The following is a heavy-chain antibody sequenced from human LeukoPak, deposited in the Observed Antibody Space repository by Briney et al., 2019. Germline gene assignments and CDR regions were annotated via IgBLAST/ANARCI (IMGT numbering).Heavy chain of an antibody. Sequence: SETLSLTCTVSGGSISRGGYYWSWIRQHPGKGLEWNGYIYYSGSTYYNPSLKSRVTISVDTSKNQFSLKLSSVTAADTAVYYGARGGGAKEYFQHWGQGTLVTVSS. CDR2: IYYSGST. D-gene: IGHD3-16*01. CDR3: ARGGGAKEYFQH. V-gene: IGHV4-31*03. J-gene: IGHJ1*01. CDR1: GGSISRGGYY.